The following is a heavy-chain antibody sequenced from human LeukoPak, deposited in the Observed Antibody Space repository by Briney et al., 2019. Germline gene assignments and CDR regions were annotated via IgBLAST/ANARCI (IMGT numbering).Heavy chain of an antibody. V-gene: IGHV3-7*01. D-gene: IGHD6-19*01. CDR3: GWLAHNAWYAVDF. CDR1: EFDFSFYW. Sequence: GGSLRLSCAASEFDFSFYWMTWVRQAPGKGLEWVANILPDGSKKYYLDSVKGRYTISRDNPTNSLYLQINSLRAEDTALYYCGWLAHNAWYAVDFWGQGTLVTVSS. CDR2: ILPDGSKK. J-gene: IGHJ4*02.